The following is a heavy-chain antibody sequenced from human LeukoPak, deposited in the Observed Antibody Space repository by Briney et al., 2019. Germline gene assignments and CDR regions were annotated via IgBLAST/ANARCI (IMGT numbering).Heavy chain of an antibody. CDR2: INPKSGDT. Sequence: ASVKVSCKASGYSFIGYYLHWVRQAPGQGLEWMGWINPKSGDTNYAQKFQGRVTMTRDTSINTAYMDLSSLRSDDTAVYYCARDFDDFWSGYNNYFACWGQGTLVTVSS. V-gene: IGHV1-2*02. J-gene: IGHJ4*02. CDR1: GYSFIGYY. CDR3: ARDFDDFWSGYNNYFAC. D-gene: IGHD3-3*01.